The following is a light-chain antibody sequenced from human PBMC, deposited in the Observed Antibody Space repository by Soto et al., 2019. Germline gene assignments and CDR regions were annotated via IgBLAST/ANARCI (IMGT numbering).Light chain of an antibody. J-gene: IGLJ1*01. CDR1: SSDVGGYNY. CDR3: SSYTSSSTSISV. Sequence: QSALTQPASVSGSPGQSITISCTGTSSDVGGYNYVSWYQQHPGKAPKLMIYEVSNQPSGVSNRFSGSKSGNTASLTISGLQAEDEAYYYCSSYTSSSTSISVFGTGTKLTVL. V-gene: IGLV2-14*01. CDR2: EVS.